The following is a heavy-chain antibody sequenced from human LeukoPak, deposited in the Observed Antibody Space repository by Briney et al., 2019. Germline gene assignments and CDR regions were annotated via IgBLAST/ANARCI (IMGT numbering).Heavy chain of an antibody. D-gene: IGHD2-21*01. CDR1: GGTFSSYA. CDR2: VIPIFGTA. Sequence: ASVKVSCKASGGTFSSYAISWVRQAPGQGLEWMGGVIPIFGTANYAQKFQGRVTITADESTSTAYMELSSLRSEDTAVYYCARDRGIVVAVNWGQGTLVTVSS. J-gene: IGHJ4*02. CDR3: ARDRGIVVAVN. V-gene: IGHV1-69*13.